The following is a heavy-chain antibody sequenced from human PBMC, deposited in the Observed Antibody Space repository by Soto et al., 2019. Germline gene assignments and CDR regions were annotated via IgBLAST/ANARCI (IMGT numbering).Heavy chain of an antibody. CDR1: GFTFSSYG. CDR3: ARVIVAMVRGVTGAFDI. J-gene: IGHJ3*02. D-gene: IGHD3-10*01. V-gene: IGHV3-33*01. Sequence: GGSLRLSCAASGFTFSSYGMHWVRQAPGKGLEWVAVIWYDGSNKYYADSVKGRFTISRDNSKNTLYLQMNSLRAEDTAVYYCARVIVAMVRGVTGAFDIWGQGTMVTVSS. CDR2: IWYDGSNK.